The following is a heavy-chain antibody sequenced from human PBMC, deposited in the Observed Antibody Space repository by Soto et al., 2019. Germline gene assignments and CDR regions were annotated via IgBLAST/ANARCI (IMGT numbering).Heavy chain of an antibody. Sequence: PVGSLRLSCAASGFTFSNYDMHWVRQAPGEGLEWVSGIGAASDTYYPVSVQGRFTVSRDNAKESLYLQMNSLRAGDTAVYYCARGVLGPGDYYYGMDVWGQGTTVTVSS. CDR3: ARGVLGPGDYYYGMDV. CDR2: IGAASDT. CDR1: GFTFSNYD. J-gene: IGHJ6*02. V-gene: IGHV3-13*01. D-gene: IGHD7-27*01.